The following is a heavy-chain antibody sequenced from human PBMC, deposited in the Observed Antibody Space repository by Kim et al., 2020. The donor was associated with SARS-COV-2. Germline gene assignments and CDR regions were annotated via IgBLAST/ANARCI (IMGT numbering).Heavy chain of an antibody. CDR1: GFTFSNYV. CDR3: AKFHIFGSGSYQFDS. Sequence: GGSLRLSCTVSGFTFSNYVMSWVRQAPGKGLEWVSDISGSGGNTYYADSVKGRFTISRDNSKNTLYLQMISLRAEDTAVYYCAKFHIFGSGSYQFDSWGQGTLVTVSS. CDR2: ISGSGGNT. J-gene: IGHJ4*02. D-gene: IGHD3-10*01. V-gene: IGHV3-23*01.